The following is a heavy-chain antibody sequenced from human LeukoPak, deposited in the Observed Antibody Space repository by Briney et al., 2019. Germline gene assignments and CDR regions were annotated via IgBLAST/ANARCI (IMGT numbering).Heavy chain of an antibody. D-gene: IGHD3-22*01. V-gene: IGHV1-69*01. Sequence: SVNVSCKASGGTFSSYAISWVRQAPGQGLEWMGGIIPIFGTANYAQKFQGRVTITADESTSTAYMELSSLRSEDTAVYYCARTISSGYYYGMDVWGQGTTVTVSS. CDR2: IIPIFGTA. J-gene: IGHJ6*02. CDR3: ARTISSGYYYGMDV. CDR1: GGTFSSYA.